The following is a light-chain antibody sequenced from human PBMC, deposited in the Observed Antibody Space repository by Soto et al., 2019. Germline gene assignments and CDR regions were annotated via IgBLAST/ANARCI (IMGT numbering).Light chain of an antibody. CDR3: QQYNNWPPIT. Sequence: VLTQSPASLSVFPVERATLSGRSSQSVATNLAWYQQRPGQAPRLIIYGASKRAIGLPDRFSGSGSGTEFTLTIKRLKSEDSAVYYCQQYNNWPPITFGQGTRREI. CDR1: QSVATN. J-gene: IGKJ5*01. CDR2: GAS. V-gene: IGKV3-15*01.